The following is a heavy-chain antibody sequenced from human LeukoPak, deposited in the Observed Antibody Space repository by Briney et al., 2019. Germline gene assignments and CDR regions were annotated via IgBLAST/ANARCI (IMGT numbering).Heavy chain of an antibody. CDR1: GYTFTGYY. V-gene: IGHV1-2*02. CDR2: INPNSGGT. D-gene: IGHD1-26*01. CDR3: AREYARRSLMDDY. Sequence: ASVKVSCKASGYTFTGYYMHWVRQAPGQGLEWMGWINPNSGGTNYAQKFQGRVTMTRDTSISTAYMELSRLRSDDTAVYYCAREYARRSLMDDYWGQGTLVTVSS. J-gene: IGHJ4*02.